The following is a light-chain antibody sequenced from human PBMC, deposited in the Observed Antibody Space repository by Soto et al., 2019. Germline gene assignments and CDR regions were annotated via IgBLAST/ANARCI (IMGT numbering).Light chain of an antibody. V-gene: IGKV1-39*01. J-gene: IGKJ1*01. CDR2: AAS. CDR3: QQSYSTRWT. CDR1: QSISSY. Sequence: EIQMTQSPSFLSASVGDKVTITCRASQSISSYLNWYQQKPGKAPKLLIYAASSLQSGVPSRFSGRGSGTDFTLTISSLQPEDFATYYCQQSYSTRWTFGQGTKVEIK.